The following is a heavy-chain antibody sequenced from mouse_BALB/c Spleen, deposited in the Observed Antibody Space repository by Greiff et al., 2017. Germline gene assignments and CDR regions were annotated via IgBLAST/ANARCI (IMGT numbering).Heavy chain of an antibody. Sequence: EVKLVESGGGLVKPGGSLKLSCAASGFAFSSYDMSWVRQTPEKRLEWVAYISSGGGSTYYPDTVKGRFTISRDNAKNTLYLQMSSLKSEDTAMYYCARKLRAYYFDYWGQGTTLTVSS. J-gene: IGHJ2*01. CDR1: GFAFSSYD. V-gene: IGHV5-12-1*01. D-gene: IGHD1-1*01. CDR3: ARKLRAYYFDY. CDR2: ISSGGGST.